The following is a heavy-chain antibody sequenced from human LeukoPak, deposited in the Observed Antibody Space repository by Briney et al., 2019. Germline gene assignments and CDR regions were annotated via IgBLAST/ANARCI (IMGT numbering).Heavy chain of an antibody. J-gene: IGHJ4*02. D-gene: IGHD6-13*01. CDR2: IKSKTDGGTP. Sequence: GGSLRLSCAASGFTFKYAWMTWVRQAPGKGLEWVGRIKSKTDGGTPDYAAPVEGRFSISRDDSKNMVSLQMNSLKTEDTAVYYCTSDAAGQYYFDYWGQGTLVTVSS. CDR3: TSDAAGQYYFDY. CDR1: GFTFKYAW. V-gene: IGHV3-15*01.